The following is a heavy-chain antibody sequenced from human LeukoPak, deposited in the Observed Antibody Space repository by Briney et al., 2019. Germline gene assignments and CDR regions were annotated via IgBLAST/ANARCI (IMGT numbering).Heavy chain of an antibody. V-gene: IGHV4-59*08. D-gene: IGHD2-8*01. Sequence: SETLSLTCTVSGGSIRSYYWSWIRQPPGKGLEWIGYIYYRGSTNYNPSLKSRVTISVDTSKNQFSLNLSSVTAADTAVYYCARHNGPSYYFDYWGQGTLATVSS. CDR3: ARHNGPSYYFDY. J-gene: IGHJ4*02. CDR1: GGSIRSYY. CDR2: IYYRGST.